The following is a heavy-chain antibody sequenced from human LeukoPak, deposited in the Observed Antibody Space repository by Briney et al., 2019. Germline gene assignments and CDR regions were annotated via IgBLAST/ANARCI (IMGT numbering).Heavy chain of an antibody. CDR1: GFTLSGYS. J-gene: IGHJ4*02. Sequence: PGGALRLSCAASGFTLSGYSIKRVRHAPGEGVEWGSALKPTSTSIYYADAVKGRFTISRDNAKSSLYLQMNSLRAEDTARYYCVRLRRNSDRSGYYYFYNYWGQGIQVTVSS. V-gene: IGHV3-21*01. CDR2: LKPTSTSI. D-gene: IGHD3-22*01. CDR3: VRLRRNSDRSGYYYFYNY.